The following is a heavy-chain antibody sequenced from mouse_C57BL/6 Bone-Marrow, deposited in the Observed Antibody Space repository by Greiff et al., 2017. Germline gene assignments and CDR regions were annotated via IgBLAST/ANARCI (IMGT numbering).Heavy chain of an antibody. V-gene: IGHV1-55*01. Sequence: QVQLQQPGAELVKPGASVKMSCKASGYTFTSYWITWVKQRPGQGLEWIGDIYPGSGSTNYNEKFKSKATLTVATSSSTAYMQLSSLTSADSAVYCYARRRAYCHYGGFFAYWGQGTLVTGSA. CDR3: ARRRAYCHYGGFFAY. J-gene: IGHJ3*01. D-gene: IGHD1-1*01. CDR2: IYPGSGST. CDR1: GYTFTSYW.